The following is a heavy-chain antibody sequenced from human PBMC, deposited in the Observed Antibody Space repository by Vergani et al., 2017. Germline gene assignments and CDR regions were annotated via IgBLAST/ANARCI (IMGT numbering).Heavy chain of an antibody. J-gene: IGHJ5*02. D-gene: IGHD4-17*01. CDR3: ARLDDYGVENWFDP. V-gene: IGHV1-69*02. CDR1: GGTFSSYT. Sequence: QVQLVQSGAEVKKPGSSVKVSCKASGGTFSSYTISWVRQAPGQGLEWMGRIIPILGIANYAQKFQGRVTITADKSTSTAYMELSSLRSDDTAVYYCARLDDYGVENWFDPWGQGTLVTVSS. CDR2: IIPILGIA.